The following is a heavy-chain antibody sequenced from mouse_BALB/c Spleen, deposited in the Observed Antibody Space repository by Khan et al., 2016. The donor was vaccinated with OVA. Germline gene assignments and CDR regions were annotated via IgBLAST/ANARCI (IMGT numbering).Heavy chain of an antibody. D-gene: IGHD2-1*01. CDR2: INTYTGEA. CDR1: GYTLTNYG. CDR3: SRSNGNYWFAY. J-gene: IGHJ3*01. Sequence: QIQLVQSGPELKKPGETVKISCKASGYTLTNYGMNWVKQAPGKGLKWMGWINTYTGEATYADDFKGRFAFSLETSASTAYLKINHLKHEDTATYFCSRSNGNYWFAYWGQGTLVTVSA. V-gene: IGHV9-3-1*01.